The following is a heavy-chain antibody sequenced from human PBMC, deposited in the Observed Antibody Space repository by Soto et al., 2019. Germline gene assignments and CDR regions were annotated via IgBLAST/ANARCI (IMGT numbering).Heavy chain of an antibody. J-gene: IGHJ4*02. Sequence: ASVKVSCKVSGYTLTELSMHWVRQAPGKGLEWMGGFDPEDGETIYAQKFQGRVTMTEDKSTDTAYMELSSLRSEDTAVYYCATDSPYGSGSYYDYWGQGTLVTVSS. V-gene: IGHV1-24*01. CDR3: ATDSPYGSGSYYDY. CDR1: GYTLTELS. D-gene: IGHD3-10*01. CDR2: FDPEDGET.